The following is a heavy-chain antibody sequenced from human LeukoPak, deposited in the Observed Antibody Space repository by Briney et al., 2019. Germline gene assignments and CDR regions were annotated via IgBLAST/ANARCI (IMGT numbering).Heavy chain of an antibody. CDR1: GGSISSGDYY. CDR3: ARVRVDPHFTAVAGNNWFDP. V-gene: IGHV4-61*08. D-gene: IGHD6-19*01. CDR2: IYYSGST. Sequence: PSETLSLTCTVSGGSISSGDYYWSWIRQPPGKGLEWIGYIYYSGSTNYNPSLKSRVTISVDTSKNQFSLKLSSVTAADTAVYYCARVRVDPHFTAVAGNNWFDPWGQGTLVTVSS. J-gene: IGHJ5*02.